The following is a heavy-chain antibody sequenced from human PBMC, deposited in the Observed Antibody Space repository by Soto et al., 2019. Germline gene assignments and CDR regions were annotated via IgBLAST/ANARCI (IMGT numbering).Heavy chain of an antibody. CDR3: AGGGSIRPTVHYYYGMDV. CDR1: GGTFSSYA. Sequence: QVQLVQSGAEVKKPGSSVKVSCKASGGTFSSYAISWVRQAPGQGLEWMGGIIPIFGTANYAQKFQGRVTITADKSTSTAYMALSSLRSEDTAVYYCAGGGSIRPTVHYYYGMDVWGQGTTVTVSS. D-gene: IGHD2-2*02. J-gene: IGHJ6*02. CDR2: IIPIFGTA. V-gene: IGHV1-69*06.